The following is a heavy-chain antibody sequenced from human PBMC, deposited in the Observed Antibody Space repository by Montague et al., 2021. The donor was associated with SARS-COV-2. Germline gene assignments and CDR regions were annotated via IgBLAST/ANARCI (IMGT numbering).Heavy chain of an antibody. J-gene: IGHJ4*02. CDR3: ARNSFRARFLDWSFYFTF. V-gene: IGHV4-34*01. CDR2: INHCGTT. Sequence: SETLSLTCAVYGGSFTTYYRSWIRQPPGKGLEWIGEINHCGTTNXNPALKSRVTMSVDTSKNQFSLTLTSVTAADTAIYFCARNSFRARFLDWSFYFTFWGQGSVVTVSS. CDR1: GGSFTTYY. D-gene: IGHD3/OR15-3a*01.